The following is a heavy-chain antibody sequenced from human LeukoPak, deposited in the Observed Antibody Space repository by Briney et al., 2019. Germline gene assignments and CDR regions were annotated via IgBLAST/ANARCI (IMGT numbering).Heavy chain of an antibody. V-gene: IGHV3-33*08. CDR1: GFTFNIFD. J-gene: IGHJ4*02. CDR2: IWKDGRNK. CDR3: ARRNGNGFDY. D-gene: IGHD1-1*01. Sequence: GGSPRLSCRASGFTFNIFDMHWVRQAPGKGLEWAAVIWKDGRNKYYADSVKGRFTISRDNSKNTLSLQMNCLRGEDTALYYCARRNGNGFDYWGQGTLVTVSS.